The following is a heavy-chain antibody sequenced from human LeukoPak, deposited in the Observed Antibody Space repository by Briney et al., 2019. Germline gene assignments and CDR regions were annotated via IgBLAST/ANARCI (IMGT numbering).Heavy chain of an antibody. D-gene: IGHD6-6*01. CDR2: IYYSGST. Sequence: PSETLSLTCTVSGGSISSSSYYWGWIRQPPGKGLEWIGSIYYSGSTYYNPSLKSRVTISVDTSKSQFSLKLSSVTAADTAVYYCASYSSSLGYYMDVWGKGTTVTVSS. CDR3: ASYSSSLGYYMDV. V-gene: IGHV4-39*07. J-gene: IGHJ6*03. CDR1: GGSISSSSYY.